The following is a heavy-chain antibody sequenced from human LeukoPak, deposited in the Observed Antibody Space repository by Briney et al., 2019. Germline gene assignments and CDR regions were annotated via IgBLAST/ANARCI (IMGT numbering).Heavy chain of an antibody. D-gene: IGHD2-2*01. CDR1: GYTFTGYY. Sequence: ASAKVSCKASGYTFTGYYMHWVRQAPGQGLEWMGWINPNSGGTNYAQKFQGRVTMTRDTSISTAYMELSRLRSDDTAVYYCARDLVGYCSSTSCSPRPQNWFDPWGQGTLVTVSS. CDR2: INPNSGGT. J-gene: IGHJ5*02. V-gene: IGHV1-2*02. CDR3: ARDLVGYCSSTSCSPRPQNWFDP.